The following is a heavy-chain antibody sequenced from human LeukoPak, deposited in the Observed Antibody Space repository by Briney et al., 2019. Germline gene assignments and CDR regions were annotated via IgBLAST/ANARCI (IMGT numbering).Heavy chain of an antibody. J-gene: IGHJ4*02. V-gene: IGHV3-49*04. CDR2: IRSKPYGGTT. CDR3: TRIPLASCSSSSCTLWIDF. Sequence: PGGSLRLSCTTSGFTFGDYAMSWVRHAPRKGLEWVGFIRSKPYGGTTVYAASVKGRFTISRADSKSIAYLQMDSMKTEDTAVYYCTRIPLASCSSSSCTLWIDFWGQGTLVTVSS. CDR1: GFTFGDYA. D-gene: IGHD2-2*01.